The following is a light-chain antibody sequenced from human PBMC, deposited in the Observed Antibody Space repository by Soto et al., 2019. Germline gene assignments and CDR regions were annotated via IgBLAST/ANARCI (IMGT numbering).Light chain of an antibody. J-gene: IGKJ1*01. CDR1: QTISKNY. CDR3: QQYGRT. Sequence: EIVLTQSPGTLSLSPGERATLSCRASQTISKNYIAWYQQKPGRAPRLLIYATSNRATGIADRFSGSGSGTDFSLTISRLEPEDSAVYFCQQYGRTVGQGTKVDSK. V-gene: IGKV3-20*01. CDR2: ATS.